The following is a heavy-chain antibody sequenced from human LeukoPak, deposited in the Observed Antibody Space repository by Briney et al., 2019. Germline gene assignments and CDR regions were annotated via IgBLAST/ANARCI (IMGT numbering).Heavy chain of an antibody. J-gene: IGHJ4*02. CDR1: GGSISSYY. Sequence: KPSETLSPTRTVSGGSISSYYWSWIRQPPGKGLEWIGYIYYSGSTNYNPSLQSRVTISVDTSKNQFSLKLSSVTAADTAVYYCARAGYCSSTSCCAGYFDYWGQGTLVTVSS. D-gene: IGHD2-2*01. CDR3: ARAGYCSSTSCCAGYFDY. V-gene: IGHV4-59*01. CDR2: IYYSGST.